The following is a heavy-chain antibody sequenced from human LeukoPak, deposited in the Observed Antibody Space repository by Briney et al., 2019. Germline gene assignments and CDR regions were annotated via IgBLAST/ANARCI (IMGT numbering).Heavy chain of an antibody. Sequence: PSETLSLTCTVSGGSISSYCWSWIRQPPGKGLEWIGYIYYSGSTNYNPSLKSRVTISVDTSKNQFSLKLSSVTAADTAVYYCARHGSGSSGYLPGPFDYWGQGTLVTVSS. D-gene: IGHD3-22*01. J-gene: IGHJ4*02. CDR2: IYYSGST. CDR3: ARHGSGSSGYLPGPFDY. V-gene: IGHV4-59*08. CDR1: GGSISSYC.